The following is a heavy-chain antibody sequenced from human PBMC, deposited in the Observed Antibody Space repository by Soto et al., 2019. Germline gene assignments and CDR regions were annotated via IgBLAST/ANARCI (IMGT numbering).Heavy chain of an antibody. J-gene: IGHJ4*02. Sequence: GESLKIPCRGLGYTFNTYWIGWVRQMPGKGLEWMGVMSPGNSDIRYSPAFQGQVSISADTSISTAYLQWSSLKTSDSGMYYCARQGRTSASSDFWGQGTLVTVSS. CDR3: ARQGRTSASSDF. D-gene: IGHD2-21*01. CDR2: MSPGNSDI. V-gene: IGHV5-51*01. CDR1: GYTFNTYW.